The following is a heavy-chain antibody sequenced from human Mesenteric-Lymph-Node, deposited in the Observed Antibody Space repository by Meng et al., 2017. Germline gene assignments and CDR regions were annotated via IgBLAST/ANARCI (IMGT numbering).Heavy chain of an antibody. Sequence: VPLQAPGPGLVKPSGTLSPTCAVSGSSLSSGNWWSWVRQPPGKGLEWIGEIYHSGSTNYNPSLKSRVTISVDKSKNQFSLKLSSVTAADTAVYYCASGRKYCSSTSCYGQFDYWGQGTLVTVSS. J-gene: IGHJ4*02. V-gene: IGHV4-4*02. CDR3: ASGRKYCSSTSCYGQFDY. CDR2: IYHSGST. CDR1: GSSLSSGNW. D-gene: IGHD2-2*01.